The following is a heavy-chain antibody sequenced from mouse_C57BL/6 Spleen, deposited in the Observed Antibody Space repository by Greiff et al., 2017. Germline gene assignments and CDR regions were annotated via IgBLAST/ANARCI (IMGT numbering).Heavy chain of an antibody. CDR2: ISSCGSYT. J-gene: IGHJ2*01. D-gene: IGHD1-1*01. Sequence: EVQLVESGGDLVKPGGSLKLSCAASGFTFSSYGMSWVRQTPDKRLEWVATISSCGSYTYYPDSVKGRFTISRDNAKNTLYLQMSSLKSEDTAMYYCARQTVTTVVPYFDYWGQGTTLTVSS. V-gene: IGHV5-6*01. CDR1: GFTFSSYG. CDR3: ARQTVTTVVPYFDY.